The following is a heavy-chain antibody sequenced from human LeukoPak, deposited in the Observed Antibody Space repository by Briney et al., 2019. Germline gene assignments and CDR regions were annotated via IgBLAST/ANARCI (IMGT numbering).Heavy chain of an antibody. J-gene: IGHJ3*02. CDR2: IRGGGHGP. D-gene: IGHD4-17*01. CDR3: ARDPNGDYVGAFDM. CDR1: GFTFSDYA. V-gene: IGHV3-23*01. Sequence: PGRSLRLSCTASGFTFSDYAMMWVRQSPGKGPEWVAAIRGGGHGPFYADSVRGRFTISRDNSKYTLFLQMDSLRAEDTAVYYCARDPNGDYVGAFDMWGPGTMVTVSS.